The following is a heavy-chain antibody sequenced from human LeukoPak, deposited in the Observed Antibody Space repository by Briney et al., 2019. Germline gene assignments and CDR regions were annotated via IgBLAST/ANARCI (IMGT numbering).Heavy chain of an antibody. CDR2: INWNGGST. D-gene: IGHD3-22*01. J-gene: IGHJ4*02. CDR1: GFTFDDYG. Sequence: GGSLRLSCAASGFTFDDYGMSWVRQAPGKGLEWVSGINWNGGSTGYADSVKGRFTISRDNAKNSLYLQMNSLRAEDTALYYCARSEGYYDSSGYIVYWGQGTLVTVSS. V-gene: IGHV3-20*04. CDR3: ARSEGYYDSSGYIVY.